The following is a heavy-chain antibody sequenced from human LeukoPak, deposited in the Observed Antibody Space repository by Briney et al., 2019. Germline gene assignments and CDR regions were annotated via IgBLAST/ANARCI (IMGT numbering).Heavy chain of an antibody. D-gene: IGHD6-19*01. CDR2: ISSYNGNT. V-gene: IGHV1-18*01. J-gene: IGHJ4*02. CDR3: ARDLYRYSSGSSSNDY. CDR1: GYPFTIYG. Sequence: EASAKVSCKASGYPFTIYGLNWVRQAPGQGLEWMGWISSYNGNTNYAQNFQGRVTMTTDVSSTTAYMELRSLTSDDTAVYYCARDLYRYSSGSSSNDYWGQGTLVTVSS.